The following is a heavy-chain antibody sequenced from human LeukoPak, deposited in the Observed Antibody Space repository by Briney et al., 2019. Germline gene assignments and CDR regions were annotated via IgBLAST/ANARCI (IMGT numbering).Heavy chain of an antibody. Sequence: GGSLRLSCAASGFTFSSNYMSWVRQAPGKGLEWVSVIYSGGSTYYADSVKGRFTISRDNSKNTLYLQMNSPRAEDTAVYYCARESASGSYYDYWGQGTLVTVSS. D-gene: IGHD1-26*01. CDR1: GFTFSSNY. CDR2: IYSGGST. CDR3: ARESASGSYYDY. V-gene: IGHV3-66*01. J-gene: IGHJ4*02.